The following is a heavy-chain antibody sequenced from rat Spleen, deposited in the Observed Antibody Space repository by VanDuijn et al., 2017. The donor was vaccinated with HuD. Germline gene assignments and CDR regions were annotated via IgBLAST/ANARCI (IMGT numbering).Heavy chain of an antibody. V-gene: IGHV5-31*01. CDR1: GFTFNNYW. D-gene: IGHD1-12*01. J-gene: IGHJ3*01. CDR2: IINTGDSI. Sequence: EVQLVESGGGLVQPGRSLKLSCVASGFTFNNYWMAWIRQAPGKGLEWVASIINTGDSIYYPDSVKGRFTISRDNAKSTLYLQMNSLRSEDTATYYCTPYEGGSAYWGQGTLVTVSS. CDR3: TPYEGGSAY.